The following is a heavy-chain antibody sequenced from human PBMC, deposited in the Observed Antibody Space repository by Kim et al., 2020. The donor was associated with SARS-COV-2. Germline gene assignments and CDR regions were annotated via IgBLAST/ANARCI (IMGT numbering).Heavy chain of an antibody. CDR3: ARDSGYSYGIGGRGYYYYGMDV. D-gene: IGHD5-18*01. J-gene: IGHJ6*02. V-gene: IGHV4-34*01. CDR1: GGSFSGYY. CDR2: INHSGST. Sequence: SETLSLTCAVYGGSFSGYYWSWIRQPPGKGLEWIGEINHSGSTNYNPSLKSRVTISVDTSKNQFSLKLSSVTAADTAVYYCARDSGYSYGIGGRGYYYYGMDVWGQGTTVTVSS.